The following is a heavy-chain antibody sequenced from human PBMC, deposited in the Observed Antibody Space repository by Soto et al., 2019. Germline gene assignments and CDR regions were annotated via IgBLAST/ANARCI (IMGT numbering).Heavy chain of an antibody. J-gene: IGHJ5*02. D-gene: IGHD2-2*01. V-gene: IGHV1-69*02. CDR1: GGTFRTYS. Sequence: QVQLVQSGAEVREPGSSVKVSCKASGGTFRTYSITWVRQAPGQGLEWMGKINPILDIANYAQKFQGRVTITADKSTSIVYMELNCLSSEDTAVYSCARGPVVVVPDDMFTRHNWFDPWGQGTRVTVSP. CDR2: INPILDIA. CDR3: ARGPVVVVPDDMFTRHNWFDP.